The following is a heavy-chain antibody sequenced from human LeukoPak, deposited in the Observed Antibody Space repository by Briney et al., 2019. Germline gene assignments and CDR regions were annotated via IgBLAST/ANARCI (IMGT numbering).Heavy chain of an antibody. Sequence: SETLSLTCTVSGGSISSGSYYWSWIRQPAGKGLEWIGRIYTSGSTNYNPSLKSRVTISVDTSKNQFSLKLSSVTAADTAVYYCAGGYSYGYFGYWGQGTLVTVSS. J-gene: IGHJ4*02. CDR1: GGSISSGSYY. CDR2: IYTSGST. CDR3: AGGYSYGYFGY. V-gene: IGHV4-61*02. D-gene: IGHD5-18*01.